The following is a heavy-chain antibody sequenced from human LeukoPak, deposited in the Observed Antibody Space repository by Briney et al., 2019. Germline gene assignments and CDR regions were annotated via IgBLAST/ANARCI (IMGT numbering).Heavy chain of an antibody. CDR1: GYTFTSYH. Sequence: ASVKVSCKASGYTFTSYHVHWVRQAPGQGLECMGWISPNSGDTNYAQRFQGRVTMTSDTSINTAYMELSRLTSDDTAVYYCARGAGRNSYDHWGQGTLVTVSS. CDR2: ISPNSGDT. D-gene: IGHD5-18*01. J-gene: IGHJ4*02. CDR3: ARGAGRNSYDH. V-gene: IGHV1-2*02.